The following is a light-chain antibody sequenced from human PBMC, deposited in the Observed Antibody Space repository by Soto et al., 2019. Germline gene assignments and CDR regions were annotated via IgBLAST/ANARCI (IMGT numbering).Light chain of an antibody. CDR1: RSINSRY. Sequence: EIGLTQSPGTLSLSPGERATLSCRASRSINSRYLAWYQQKPGQAPRLLIYGESSRATGIPDRFSGSGSGTDFTLTISRLEPEDFAVYHCHQYGYSPNTFGQETKLEIK. CDR3: HQYGYSPNT. CDR2: GES. V-gene: IGKV3-20*01. J-gene: IGKJ2*01.